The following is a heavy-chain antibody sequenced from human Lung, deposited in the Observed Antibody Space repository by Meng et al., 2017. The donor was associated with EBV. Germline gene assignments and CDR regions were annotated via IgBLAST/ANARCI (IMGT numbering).Heavy chain of an antibody. D-gene: IGHD6-25*01. V-gene: IGHV7-4-1*02. J-gene: IGHJ4*02. CDR3: ARDSEAADY. Sequence: QVQIVQLGSELKKPGASVRISCKASGYTFTTYGMNWVRQAPGQGLEWMGWINTNTGKPTYAQGLTGRFVFSLDTSISTAYLQISSLKAEDTAVYYCARDSEAADYWGQGTLVTASS. CDR2: INTNTGKP. CDR1: GYTFTTYG.